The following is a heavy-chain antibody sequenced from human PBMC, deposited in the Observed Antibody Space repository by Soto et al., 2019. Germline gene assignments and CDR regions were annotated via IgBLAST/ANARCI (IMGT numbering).Heavy chain of an antibody. CDR1: GVTSSSYG. J-gene: IGHJ5*01. D-gene: IGHD4-4*01. V-gene: IGHV3-30*18. CDR3: SKEYYDNSGHFDY. Sequence: GGALRLSSAASGVTSSSYGMHWVRQAPGKELEWVAVISYDGSNKYSADSVRGRFTISRDTSKNTLYLQMTSLRAEDTAVYYCSKEYYDNSGHFDYWAQGTMASVSS. CDR2: ISYDGSNK.